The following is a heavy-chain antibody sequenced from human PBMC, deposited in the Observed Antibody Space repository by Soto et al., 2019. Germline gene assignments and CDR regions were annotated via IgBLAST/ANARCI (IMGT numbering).Heavy chain of an antibody. V-gene: IGHV1-69*13. Sequence: ASVKVSCKASGGTFSSYAISWVRQAPGQGLEWMGGIIPIFGTANYAQKFQGRVTITADESTSTAYMELSSLRSEDTAVYYCASNLRTYYDTLTGPSPLGYWGQGTLVTVSS. J-gene: IGHJ4*02. CDR1: GGTFSSYA. D-gene: IGHD3-9*01. CDR3: ASNLRTYYDTLTGPSPLGY. CDR2: IIPIFGTA.